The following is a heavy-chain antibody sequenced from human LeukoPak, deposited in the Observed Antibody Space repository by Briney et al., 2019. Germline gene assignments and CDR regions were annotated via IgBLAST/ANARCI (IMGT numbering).Heavy chain of an antibody. CDR2: ISGDGHST. CDR3: AKGVVGPRMVYFDC. J-gene: IGHJ4*02. D-gene: IGHD3-10*01. V-gene: IGHV3-43*02. Sequence: GGSLSLSCAASVFTFDYYAMHWVRQAPGKGLEWVSLISGDGHSTYYADSVKGRFTIFRDNRKHSLYLQMNTLRTEDTALYYCAKGVVGPRMVYFDCWGQGTLVTVSS. CDR1: VFTFDYYA.